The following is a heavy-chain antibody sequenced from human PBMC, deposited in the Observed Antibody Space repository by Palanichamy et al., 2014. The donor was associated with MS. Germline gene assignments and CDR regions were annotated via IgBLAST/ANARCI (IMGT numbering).Heavy chain of an antibody. J-gene: IGHJ4*02. Sequence: QVQLVQSGAELKRPGASVRLSCKASGYTFNYYAMHWVRQAPGQRLEWMGWINAGNGDKKYSQKFQGRFTITRDTSASTTYMELSSLTSEDTAVYYCAKERSSSGDSCYDFWGQGTLVTVPS. CDR2: INAGNGDK. D-gene: IGHD2-15*01. CDR3: AKERSSSGDSCYDF. V-gene: IGHV1-3*01. CDR1: GYTFNYYA.